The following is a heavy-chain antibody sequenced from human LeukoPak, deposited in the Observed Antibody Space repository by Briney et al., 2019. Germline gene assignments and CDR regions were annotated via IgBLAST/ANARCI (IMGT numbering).Heavy chain of an antibody. D-gene: IGHD1-1*01. V-gene: IGHV3-74*01. J-gene: IGHJ5*02. CDR3: ARAIGSGMGSYWFDP. CDR2: ISSDGSST. CDR1: GFTFSSYW. Sequence: GGSLRLSCAASGFTFSSYWMHWVRQAPGMGLVWVSRISSDGSSTSYADSVKGRFTISRDSAKNTLYLQMNSLRADDTAVYYCARAIGSGMGSYWFDPWGRGTLVTVSS.